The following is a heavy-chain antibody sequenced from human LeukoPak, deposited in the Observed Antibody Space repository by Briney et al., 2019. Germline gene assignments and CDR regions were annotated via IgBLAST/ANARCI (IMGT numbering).Heavy chain of an antibody. Sequence: GESLKISCKGSGYSFTRYWIGWVRQMPGKGLDWMGIIYPGDSDTRHSPSFQGQVAISVDKSISTAYLQWSSLKASDTAMYYCARAERYYYDSSGYLFDYWGQGTLVTVSS. V-gene: IGHV5-51*01. D-gene: IGHD3-22*01. CDR1: GYSFTRYW. J-gene: IGHJ4*02. CDR3: ARAERYYYDSSGYLFDY. CDR2: IYPGDSDT.